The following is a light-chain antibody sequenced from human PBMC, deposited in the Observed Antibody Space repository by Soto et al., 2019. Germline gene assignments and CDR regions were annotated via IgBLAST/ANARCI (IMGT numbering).Light chain of an antibody. CDR2: GVT. CDR1: SSDIGRYDY. J-gene: IGLJ1*01. CDR3: SSYTSRSTYV. V-gene: IGLV2-14*01. Sequence: QSVLAQPASLPASPGQSITISCTGTSSDIGRYDYVSWHQQHPGKAPKLIIHGVTHRPSGVFIRFAGSKSANTASLTFSVFQSEDEAYYFCSSYTSRSTYVFRSGSKVTVL.